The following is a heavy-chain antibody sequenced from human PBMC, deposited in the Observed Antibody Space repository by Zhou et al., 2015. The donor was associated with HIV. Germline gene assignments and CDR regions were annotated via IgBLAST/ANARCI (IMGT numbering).Heavy chain of an antibody. CDR2: IIPIVNTA. J-gene: IGHJ6*01. V-gene: IGHV1-69*12. CDR1: GGTFNSYA. Sequence: QVQLVQSGAEVKKPGSSVKVSCKASGGTFNSYAITWVRQAPGQGLEWMGGIIPIVNTANYAQKFQGRVTITADESTSAAYMELSRLRSEDTGVYYCARDRSSGFGEVVGYYYYGMDVVGPKGPRSPSPQ. D-gene: IGHD3-10*01. CDR3: ARDRSSGFGEVVGYYYYGMDV.